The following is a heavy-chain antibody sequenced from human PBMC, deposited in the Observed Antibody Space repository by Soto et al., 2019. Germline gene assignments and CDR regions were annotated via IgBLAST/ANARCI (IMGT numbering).Heavy chain of an antibody. D-gene: IGHD3-10*01. J-gene: IGHJ1*01. CDR2: IKSKTHGGTT. CDR1: GFTFSSVW. V-gene: IGHV3-15*01. Sequence: EVQLVESGGGLVKPGGSLRLSCAASGFTFSSVWMSWVRQAPGKGLEWVGRIKSKTHGGTTDYAAPVKGRFTISRDDSKNTLYLQMNSLKTEDTAVYHCTTDITPIGLGELYFQDWGQGTLVTVSS. CDR3: TTDITPIGLGELYFQD.